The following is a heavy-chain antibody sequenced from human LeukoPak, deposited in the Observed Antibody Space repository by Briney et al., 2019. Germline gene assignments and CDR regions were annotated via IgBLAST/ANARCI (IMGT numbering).Heavy chain of an antibody. Sequence: ASVKVSCKASGYTFTGYYMHWVRQAPGQGLEWMGWINPNSGGTNYAQKFQGRVTMTRDTSISTAYMELSRLRSDDTAVYYRARDRKYYYDSSGYTTETFWFDPWGQGTLVTVSS. CDR1: GYTFTGYY. CDR2: INPNSGGT. CDR3: ARDRKYYYDSSGYTTETFWFDP. J-gene: IGHJ5*02. V-gene: IGHV1-2*02. D-gene: IGHD3-22*01.